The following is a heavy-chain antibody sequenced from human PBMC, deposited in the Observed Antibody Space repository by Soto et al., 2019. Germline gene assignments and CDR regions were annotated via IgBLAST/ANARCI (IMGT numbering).Heavy chain of an antibody. V-gene: IGHV3-23*01. D-gene: IGHD3-10*01. J-gene: IGHJ3*02. CDR1: GFTFSSYA. Sequence: GGSLRLSCAASGFTFSSYAMSWVRQAPGKGLEWVSAISGSGGSTYYADSVKGRFTISRDNSKNTLYLQMNSLRAEDTAVYYCAKDQDYGSGRSDAFDIWGQGTMVTVSS. CDR2: ISGSGGST. CDR3: AKDQDYGSGRSDAFDI.